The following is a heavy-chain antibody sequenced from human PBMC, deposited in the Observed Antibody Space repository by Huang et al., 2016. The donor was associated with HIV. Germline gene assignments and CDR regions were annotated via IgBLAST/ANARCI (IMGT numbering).Heavy chain of an antibody. CDR2: ISSDGSST. CDR1: GFSISSYW. Sequence: EVQLVESGGGLVQPGGSLRLSCAASGFSISSYWMHWVRQAPGKGLVWVSRISSDGSSTSYADSVKGRFTLSRDNAKNTLYLQMNSLRAEDTAVYYCARDPRIQSWLNFFDYWGQGTLVSVSS. J-gene: IGHJ4*02. D-gene: IGHD3-22*01. V-gene: IGHV3-74*01. CDR3: ARDPRIQSWLNFFDY.